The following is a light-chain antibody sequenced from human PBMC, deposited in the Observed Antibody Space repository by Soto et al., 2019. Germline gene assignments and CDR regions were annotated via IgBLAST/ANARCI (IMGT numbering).Light chain of an antibody. CDR2: DVS. CDR3: SSYTSSSTRV. CDR1: SSDVGGYNY. V-gene: IGLV2-14*01. Sequence: QSVLTQTASVSGSPGQSITISCTGTSSDVGGYNYVSWYQQHPGKAPKLMIYDVSNRPSGVSNRFSGSKSGNTASLTISGLQAEDEADYYCSSYTSSSTRVFGGGTKVTVL. J-gene: IGLJ2*01.